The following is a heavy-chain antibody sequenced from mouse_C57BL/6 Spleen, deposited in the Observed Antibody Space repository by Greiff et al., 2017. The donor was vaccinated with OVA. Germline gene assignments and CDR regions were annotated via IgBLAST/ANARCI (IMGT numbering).Heavy chain of an antibody. CDR3: ARRYYDYFDY. J-gene: IGHJ2*01. CDR2: IDPSDSYT. Sequence: VQLQQPGAELVRPGTSVKLSCKASGYTFTSYWMHWVKQRPGQGLEWIGVIDPSDSYTNYNQKFKGKATLTVDTSSSTAYMQLSSLTSEDSAVYYCARRYYDYFDYWGQGTTLTVSS. V-gene: IGHV1-59*01. D-gene: IGHD1-1*01. CDR1: GYTFTSYW.